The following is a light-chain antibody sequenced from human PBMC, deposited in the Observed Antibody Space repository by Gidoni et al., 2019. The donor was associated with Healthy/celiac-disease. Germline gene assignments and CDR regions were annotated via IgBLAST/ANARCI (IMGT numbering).Light chain of an antibody. Sequence: QSVLTQPPSASGPPGQRVTLACSGSSSNIGSNYVYWYQQLPGTAPKLLIYRNNQRPSGVPDRFSGSKSGTSASLAISGLRSEDEADYYCAAWDDSLSVFYVFGTGTKVTVL. CDR1: SSNIGSNY. CDR3: AAWDDSLSVFYV. CDR2: RNN. J-gene: IGLJ1*01. V-gene: IGLV1-47*01.